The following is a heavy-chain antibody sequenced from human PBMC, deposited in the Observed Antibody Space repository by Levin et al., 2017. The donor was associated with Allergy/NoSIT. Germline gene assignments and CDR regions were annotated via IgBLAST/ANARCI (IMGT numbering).Heavy chain of an antibody. CDR3: ARVVGITNESWFDP. D-gene: IGHD3-10*01. CDR1: GGSISSGDYY. J-gene: IGHJ5*02. Sequence: PSETLSLTCTVSGGSISSGDYYWSWIRQPPGTGLEWIGYIYYSGSTYYNPSLKSRVTISVDTSKNQFSLKLSSVTAADTAVYYCARVVGITNESWFDPWGQGTLVTVSS. CDR2: IYYSGST. V-gene: IGHV4-30-4*01.